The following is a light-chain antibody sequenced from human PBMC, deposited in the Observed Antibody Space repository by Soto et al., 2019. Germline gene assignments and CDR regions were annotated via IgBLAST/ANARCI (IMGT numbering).Light chain of an antibody. Sequence: EIVLTQSPATLSLSPGERATLSCRASQSVSSYLAWYQQKPGQAPSLLIYDASNRATGIPARFSGSGSGTDFSLTISCLEPEDFAVYYCQQRSNCPPITFGQGTRLEIK. J-gene: IGKJ5*01. CDR3: QQRSNCPPIT. CDR1: QSVSSY. V-gene: IGKV3-11*01. CDR2: DAS.